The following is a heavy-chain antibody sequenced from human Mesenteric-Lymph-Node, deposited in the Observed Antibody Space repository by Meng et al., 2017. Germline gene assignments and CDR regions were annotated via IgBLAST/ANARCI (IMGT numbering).Heavy chain of an antibody. V-gene: IGHV4-38-2*01. CDR2: IYHSGST. Sequence: GSLRLSCAVSGYSISSGYYWGWIRQPPGKGLEWIGSIYHSGSTYYHPSLKSRVTISVDTSKNQFSLKLSSVTAADTAVYYCARVERITMIIIFLDWGQGTLVTVSS. D-gene: IGHD3-22*01. CDR1: GYSISSGYY. J-gene: IGHJ4*02. CDR3: ARVERITMIIIFLD.